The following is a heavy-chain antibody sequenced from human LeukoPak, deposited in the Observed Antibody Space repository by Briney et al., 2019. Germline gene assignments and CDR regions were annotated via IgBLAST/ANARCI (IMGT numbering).Heavy chain of an antibody. CDR3: ARKGGAMIRGAIYGMVV. V-gene: IGHV1-18*01. CDR1: GYTFTSYG. CDR2: ISAYNGNT. D-gene: IGHD3-10*01. J-gene: IGHJ6*02. Sequence: ASVKVSCKASGYTFTSYGISWVRQAPGQGLEWMGWISAYNGNTNYAQKFQGRVTMTIDTSTSTVYMELRSLTSDDPAVYYCARKGGAMIRGAIYGMVVWGQGTTVTVSS.